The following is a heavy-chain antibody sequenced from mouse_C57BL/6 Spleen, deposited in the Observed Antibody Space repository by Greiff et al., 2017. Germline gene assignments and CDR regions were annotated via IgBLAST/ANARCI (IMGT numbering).Heavy chain of an antibody. J-gene: IGHJ2*01. CDR2: ISGGGGNT. Sequence: EVKLVESGGGLVKPGGSLKLSCAASGFTFSSYTMSWVRQTPEKRLEWVATISGGGGNTYYPDSVKGRFTISRDNAKNTLYLQMSSLRSEDTALYYCARQDWDVYYFDYWGQGTTLTVSS. CDR3: ARQDWDVYYFDY. CDR1: GFTFSSYT. D-gene: IGHD4-1*01. V-gene: IGHV5-9*01.